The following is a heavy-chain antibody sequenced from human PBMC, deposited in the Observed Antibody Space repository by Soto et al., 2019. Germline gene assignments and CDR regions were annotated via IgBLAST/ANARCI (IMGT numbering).Heavy chain of an antibody. CDR1: GYTFTSYG. CDR2: ISAYNGNT. V-gene: IGHV1-18*01. J-gene: IGHJ6*04. CDR3: ARGTTMVRGVIIRDHYYCMDV. Sequence: ASVKVSCKASGYTFTSYGISWVRQAPGQGLEWMGWISAYNGNTNYAQKLQGRVTMTTDTSTSTAYMELRSLRSDDTAVYYCARGTTMVRGVIIRDHYYCMDVWGKGTTVTVSS. D-gene: IGHD3-10*01.